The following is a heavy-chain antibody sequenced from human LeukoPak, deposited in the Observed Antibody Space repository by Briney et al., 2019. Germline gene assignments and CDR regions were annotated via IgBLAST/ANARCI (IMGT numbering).Heavy chain of an antibody. J-gene: IGHJ4*02. CDR2: INPSGGST. CDR1: GYAFTSYY. Sequence: VASVKVSCKASGYAFTSYYMHWVRQAPGQGLEWMGIINPSGGSTSYAQKFQGRVTMTRDTSTSTVYMELSSLRSEDTAVYYCARDPPRGDYYDSSGYYGYWGQGTLVTVSS. CDR3: ARDPPRGDYYDSSGYYGY. D-gene: IGHD3-22*01. V-gene: IGHV1-46*01.